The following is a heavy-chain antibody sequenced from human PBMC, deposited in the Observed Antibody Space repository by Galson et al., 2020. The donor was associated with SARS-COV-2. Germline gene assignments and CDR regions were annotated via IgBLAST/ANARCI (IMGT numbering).Heavy chain of an antibody. J-gene: IGHJ6*02. Sequence: SVKVSCKASGFTFTSSAVQWVRQARGQRLEWIGWIVVGSGNTNYAQKFQERVTITRDMSTSTAYMELSSLRSEDTAGYYCAANRGDILTGYPRYYYGMDVWGQGTTVTVSS. CDR2: IVVGSGNT. CDR3: AANRGDILTGYPRYYYGMDV. D-gene: IGHD3-9*01. CDR1: GFTFTSSA. V-gene: IGHV1-58*01.